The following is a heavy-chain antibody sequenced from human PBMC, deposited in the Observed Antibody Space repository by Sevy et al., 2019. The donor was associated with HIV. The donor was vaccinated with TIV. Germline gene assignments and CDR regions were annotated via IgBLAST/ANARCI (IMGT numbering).Heavy chain of an antibody. CDR2: IGFDGSYK. D-gene: IGHD6-19*01. J-gene: IGHJ6*02. CDR1: GFMFRSYA. Sequence: GGSLRLSCQASGFMFRSYAMYWVRQAPGKGLEWVAYIGFDGSYKYHADSVKGRFSISRDNSNNYLFLEMNSLTPDDTGIYYCARVIGQWLIDTYGMDVWGQGTTVTVSS. CDR3: ARVIGQWLIDTYGMDV. V-gene: IGHV3-30*04.